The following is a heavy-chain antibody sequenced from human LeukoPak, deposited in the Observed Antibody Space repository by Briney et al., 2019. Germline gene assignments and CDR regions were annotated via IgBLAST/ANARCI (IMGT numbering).Heavy chain of an antibody. Sequence: PSETLSLTCAVYGGSFSGYYWSWIRQPPGKGLEWIGEINHSGSTNYNPSLKSRVTISVDTSKNQFSLKLSSVTAADTAVCYCARGQDYYDSSGYRFDPWGQGTLVTVSS. CDR2: INHSGST. J-gene: IGHJ5*02. CDR3: ARGQDYYDSSGYRFDP. D-gene: IGHD3-22*01. CDR1: GGSFSGYY. V-gene: IGHV4-34*01.